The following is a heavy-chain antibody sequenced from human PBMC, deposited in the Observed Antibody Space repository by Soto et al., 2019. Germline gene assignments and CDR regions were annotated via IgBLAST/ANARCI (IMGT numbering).Heavy chain of an antibody. Sequence: PGGSLRLSCAASGFTFSSYEVNWVRQAPGKGLEWVSYISSSGSTIYYADSVKGRFTISRDNAKNSLYLQMNSLRAEDSAVYYCARDEWELGFDYWGQGTLVTVSS. CDR3: ARDEWELGFDY. CDR1: GFTFSSYE. J-gene: IGHJ4*02. V-gene: IGHV3-48*03. D-gene: IGHD1-26*01. CDR2: ISSSGSTI.